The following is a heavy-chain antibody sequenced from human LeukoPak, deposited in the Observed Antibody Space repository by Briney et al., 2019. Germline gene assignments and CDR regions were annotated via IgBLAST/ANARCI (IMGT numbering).Heavy chain of an antibody. J-gene: IGHJ6*03. CDR2: IYYSGIT. Sequence: SETLSLTCTVSGGSISSSSYYWGWIRQPPGKGLEWIGSIYYSGITYYNPSLKSRVTISVDTSKNQFSLKLSSVTAADTAVYYCARVQDYYDSSTISYYYYMDVWGKGTTVTVSS. CDR3: ARVQDYYDSSTISYYYYMDV. CDR1: GGSISSSSYY. V-gene: IGHV4-39*07. D-gene: IGHD3-22*01.